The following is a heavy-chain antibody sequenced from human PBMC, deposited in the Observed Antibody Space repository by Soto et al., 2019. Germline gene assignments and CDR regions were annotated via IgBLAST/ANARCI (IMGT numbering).Heavy chain of an antibody. Sequence: GASVKVSCKASGYVFTKSAMHWVRQAPGQRLEWMGWISGDSGNTKYSPKLQDRVTITGDTSASTAYMELSSLRSEDTALYYCARDGVAAGNINFDYWGQGTLVTVSS. CDR3: ARDGVAAGNINFDY. D-gene: IGHD6-19*01. J-gene: IGHJ4*01. V-gene: IGHV1-3*01. CDR1: GYVFTKSA. CDR2: ISGDSGNT.